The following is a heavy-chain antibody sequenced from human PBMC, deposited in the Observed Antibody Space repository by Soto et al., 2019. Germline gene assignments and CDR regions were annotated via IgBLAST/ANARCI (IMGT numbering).Heavy chain of an antibody. Sequence: DVKLMESGGCLVQPGGSLRLSCAASGFTFSYYWMTWVRQAPGKGLEWVANIRRDDGEEHNVDSVKGRFSVYRDNAKDSLYLQMNSLIIEDTAVYYGARDESDRESSLYYDVFYIGGQGTMGNVSS. CDR3: ARDESDRESSLYYDVFYI. V-gene: IGHV3-7*05. CDR1: GFTFSYYW. J-gene: IGHJ3*02. CDR2: IRRDDGEE. D-gene: IGHD3-22*01.